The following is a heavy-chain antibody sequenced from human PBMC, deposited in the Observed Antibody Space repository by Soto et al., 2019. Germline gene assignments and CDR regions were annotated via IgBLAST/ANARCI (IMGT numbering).Heavy chain of an antibody. J-gene: IGHJ6*02. CDR3: ARESGLLEWLSPYYYYYGMDV. V-gene: IGHV1-46*01. CDR2: INPSGGST. CDR1: GYTFTSYY. Sequence: ASVKVSCKASGYTFTSYYMHWVRQAPGQGLEWMGIINPSGGSTSYAQKFQGRVTMTRDTSTSTVYMELSSLRSEDTAVYYCARESGLLEWLSPYYYYYGMDVWGQGTTVTVS. D-gene: IGHD3-3*01.